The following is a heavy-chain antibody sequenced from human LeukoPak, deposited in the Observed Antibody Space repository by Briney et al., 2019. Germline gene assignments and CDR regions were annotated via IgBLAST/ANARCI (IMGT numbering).Heavy chain of an antibody. Sequence: GGSLRLSCAASGFTVSSTHMVWVRQAPGKGLEWVSVIYTGGNSYYAGSVQGRFIISRDISKNTLYLQMNSLRAEDTAVYYCSRDSYGYRPDSGFGVWGQGTTVIVSS. CDR3: SRDSYGYRPDSGFGV. J-gene: IGHJ6*02. V-gene: IGHV3-53*01. D-gene: IGHD5-24*01. CDR1: GFTVSSTH. CDR2: IYTGGNS.